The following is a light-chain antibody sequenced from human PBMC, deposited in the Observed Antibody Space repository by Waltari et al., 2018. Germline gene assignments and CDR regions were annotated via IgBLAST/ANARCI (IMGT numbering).Light chain of an antibody. CDR3: QQYNNWPPWT. CDR1: QSVSSN. J-gene: IGKJ1*01. Sequence: EFVMTQSPATLSVAPGERATLSCRASQSVSSNLAWYQQKPGQAPRLLIYGASTRATGIPARFSGSGSGTEFTLTISSLQSEDFAVYYCQQYNNWPPWTFGQGTKVEIK. V-gene: IGKV3-15*01. CDR2: GAS.